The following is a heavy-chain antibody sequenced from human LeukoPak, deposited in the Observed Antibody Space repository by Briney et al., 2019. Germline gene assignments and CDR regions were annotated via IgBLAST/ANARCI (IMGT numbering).Heavy chain of an antibody. D-gene: IGHD6-13*01. CDR3: ARDSTHIAAAGRGDY. Sequence: AGTLTLTCAVSGCTFSGYEMNWVRQPPGKGLEWVSHISSSGRTTHYADSVKGRFTISRDNAKNSLYLQMNSLRGEDTAGYYCARDSTHIAAAGRGDYWGQGSLVAVSS. V-gene: IGHV3-48*03. CDR1: GCTFSGYE. J-gene: IGHJ4*02. CDR2: ISSSGRTT.